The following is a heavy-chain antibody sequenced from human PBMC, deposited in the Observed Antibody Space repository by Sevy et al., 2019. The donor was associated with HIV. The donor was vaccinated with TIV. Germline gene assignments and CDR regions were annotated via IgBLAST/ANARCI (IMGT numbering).Heavy chain of an antibody. CDR2: IKQDQSEK. V-gene: IGHV3-7*01. D-gene: IGHD3-3*01. CDR1: GFIFTDYW. J-gene: IGHJ4*02. Sequence: ESLKISCETSGFIFTDYWMSWVRQIPGKGLEWVATIKQDQSEKYYVDSVKGRFAISRDSAKKSVSLQMNGLRAEDTALYFCAREVGGFNWRPYYFDSWGQGTLVTVSS. CDR3: AREVGGFNWRPYYFDS.